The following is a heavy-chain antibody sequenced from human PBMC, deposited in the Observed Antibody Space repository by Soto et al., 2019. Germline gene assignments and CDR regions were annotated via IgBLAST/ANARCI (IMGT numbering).Heavy chain of an antibody. V-gene: IGHV1-18*01. CDR3: ARVEYSSSWYPYFDY. CDR1: GYTFTSYG. J-gene: IGHJ4*02. D-gene: IGHD6-13*01. Sequence: ASVKVSCKASGYTFTSYGISWVRQAPGQGLEWMGWISAYNGNTNYAQKLQGRVTMTTDTSTSTAYMELRSLRSDDTAVYYCARVEYSSSWYPYFDYWGQGTLVTVSS. CDR2: ISAYNGNT.